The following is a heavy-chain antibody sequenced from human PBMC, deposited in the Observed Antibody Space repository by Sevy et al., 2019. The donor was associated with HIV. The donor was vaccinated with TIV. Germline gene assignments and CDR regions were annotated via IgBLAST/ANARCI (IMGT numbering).Heavy chain of an antibody. CDR1: GFTFSSYS. D-gene: IGHD2-2*01. Sequence: GGSLRLSCAASGFTFSSYSRNWVRQAPGKGLEWVAYISSSSSTIYYADSVKGRFTISRDNAKNSLYLQMNSLRAEDTAVYYCARDRLADIVVVPAPLDVWGKGTTVTVSS. CDR2: ISSSSSTI. J-gene: IGHJ6*04. CDR3: ARDRLADIVVVPAPLDV. V-gene: IGHV3-48*01.